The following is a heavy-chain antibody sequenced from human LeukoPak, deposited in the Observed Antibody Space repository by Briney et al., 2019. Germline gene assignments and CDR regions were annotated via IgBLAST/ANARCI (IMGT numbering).Heavy chain of an antibody. CDR2: IYYSGST. CDR1: GGSISSGGYY. J-gene: IGHJ6*04. D-gene: IGHD2-2*01. V-gene: IGHV4-31*03. Sequence: PSQSLSLTCTVSGGSISSGGYYWSWIRQHPGKGLEWIGYIYYSGSTYYNPSLKSRVTISVDTSKNQFSLKLSSVTAADTAVYYCARVPIVVVPAAIGVDYYYYGMDVWGKGTTVTVSS. CDR3: ARVPIVVVPAAIGVDYYYYGMDV.